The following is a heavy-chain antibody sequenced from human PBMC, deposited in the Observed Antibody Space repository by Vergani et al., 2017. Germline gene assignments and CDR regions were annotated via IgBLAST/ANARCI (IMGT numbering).Heavy chain of an antibody. D-gene: IGHD2-2*01. CDR1: GSTFSHYS. J-gene: IGHJ6*03. Sequence: EVQLVESGGGLVKPGGSLRLSCVVSGSTFSHYSMNWVRQAPGKGLEWVSSISGTSISIDYADSVKGRFTISRDNAKNSLYLQMNSLRAEDTAVYYCARGSGLSSTSSGDYMDVWGKGTTVTVSS. V-gene: IGHV3-21*02. CDR3: ARGSGLSSTSSGDYMDV. CDR2: ISGTSISI.